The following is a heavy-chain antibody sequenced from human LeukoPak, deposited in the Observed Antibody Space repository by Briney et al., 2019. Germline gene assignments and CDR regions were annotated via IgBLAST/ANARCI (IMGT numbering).Heavy chain of an antibody. CDR1: GGSIGSSSYY. CDR2: IYYSGST. CDR3: GRLLWFGEGNWFDP. Sequence: SETLSLTCTVSGGSIGSSSYYWGWIRQPPGKGLEWIGSIYYSGSTYYNPSLKSRVTISVDTSKNQFSLKLSSVTAADTAVYCCGRLLWFGEGNWFDPWGQGTLVTVSS. J-gene: IGHJ5*02. V-gene: IGHV4-39*01. D-gene: IGHD3-10*01.